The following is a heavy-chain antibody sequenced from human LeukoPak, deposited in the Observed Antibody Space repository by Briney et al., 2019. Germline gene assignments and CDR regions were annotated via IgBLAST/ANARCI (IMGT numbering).Heavy chain of an antibody. CDR2: IYYSGSS. D-gene: IGHD5-12*01. J-gene: IGHJ3*01. V-gene: IGHV4-31*03. Sequence: SQTLSLTCTVSGGSISSGVSYWSWIRQHPGKGLEWIAYIYYSGSSSYNPSLKSRVTISVDTSKNQFSLKPSSVTAADTAVYYCARDYRFDSGYDLLDAFDVWGQGTMVTVSS. CDR1: GGSISSGVSY. CDR3: ARDYRFDSGYDLLDAFDV.